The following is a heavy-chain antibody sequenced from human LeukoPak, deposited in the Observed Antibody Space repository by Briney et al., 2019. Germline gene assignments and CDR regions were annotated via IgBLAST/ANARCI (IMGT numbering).Heavy chain of an antibody. CDR1: GFTFSSYA. CDR3: AKEGPTVTTKFDY. Sequence: PGGSLRLSCAASGFTFSSYAMSWLRQAPGKGLEWVSAISENGGTTYYADSVKGRSTISRDNSKNTLSLQLNSLRAEDTAVYYCAKEGPTVTTKFDYWRQGTLVTVSS. V-gene: IGHV3-23*01. J-gene: IGHJ4*02. D-gene: IGHD1-1*01. CDR2: ISENGGTT.